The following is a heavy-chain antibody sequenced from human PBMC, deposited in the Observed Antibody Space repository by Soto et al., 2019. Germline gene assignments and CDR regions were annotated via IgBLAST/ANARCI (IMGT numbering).Heavy chain of an antibody. CDR2: TYYRSKWYY. CDR1: GDSVSSNSAG. J-gene: IGHJ4*01. Sequence: SQTLSLTCAITGDSVSSNSAGWSWVRQSPSRGLEWLGRTYYRSKWYYEYAVSVRGRITINPDTSKNQYSLQLNSVTPEDTAMYFCARGEQYTGRIFDYLGQGTLVTVSS. V-gene: IGHV6-1*01. CDR3: ARGEQYTGRIFDY. D-gene: IGHD1-26*01.